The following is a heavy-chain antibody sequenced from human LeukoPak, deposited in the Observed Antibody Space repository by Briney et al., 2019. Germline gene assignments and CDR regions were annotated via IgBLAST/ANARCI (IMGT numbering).Heavy chain of an antibody. J-gene: IGHJ4*02. V-gene: IGHV4-59*01. CDR1: GGSITQTNY. CDR3: ARVDYYGSGSYIRYYFDY. Sequence: SETLSLTCDVSGGSITQTNYWTWVRQPPGKGLEWIGYIFYSGSTNYNPSLKSRVTISVDSSKNQFSLKLTSVTAADTAVYYCARVDYYGSGSYIRYYFDYWGQGTLVTVSS. CDR2: IFYSGST. D-gene: IGHD3-10*01.